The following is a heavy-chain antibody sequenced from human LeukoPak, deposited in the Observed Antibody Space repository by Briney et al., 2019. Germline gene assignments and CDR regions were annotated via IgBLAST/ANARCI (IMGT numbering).Heavy chain of an antibody. D-gene: IGHD6-13*01. CDR1: GGSMSSYY. Sequence: SETLSLTCTVSGGSMSSYYWSWIRHPPGKGLEWIGYIYYSGSINYNPSLKSRVTISVDTSKNQFSLKLSSVTAADTAVYYCARHLLIAVAGRTYYFDYWGQGTLVTVSS. CDR2: IYYSGSI. J-gene: IGHJ4*02. V-gene: IGHV4-59*08. CDR3: ARHLLIAVAGRTYYFDY.